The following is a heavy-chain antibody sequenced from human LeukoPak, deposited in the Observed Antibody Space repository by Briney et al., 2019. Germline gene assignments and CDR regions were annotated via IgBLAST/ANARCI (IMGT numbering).Heavy chain of an antibody. V-gene: IGHV4-38-2*01. D-gene: IGHD3-9*01. Sequence: PSETLSPTCAVSGYSIRSGYYWGWIRQPPGKGLEWIGTIYHSGSTYYNPSLKSRVTISLDTSKNQSSLKLSSVTAADTAVYYCARVRMTGTLDVWGKGTTVTVSS. CDR3: ARVRMTGTLDV. CDR1: GYSIRSGYY. CDR2: IYHSGST. J-gene: IGHJ6*04.